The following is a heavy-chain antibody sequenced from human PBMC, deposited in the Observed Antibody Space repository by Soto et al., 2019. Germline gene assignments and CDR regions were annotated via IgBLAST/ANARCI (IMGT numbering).Heavy chain of an antibody. Sequence: QLQLQESGPGLVKPSETLSLTCTVSGGSISSSSYYWGWIRQPPGKGLEWIGSIYYSGSTYYNPSLKSRVTISVDTSENQFSLKLSSVTAADTAVYYCARHGLVTIAVSTRFDPWGQGTLVTVSS. CDR2: IYYSGST. D-gene: IGHD2-15*01. J-gene: IGHJ5*02. CDR3: ARHGLVTIAVSTRFDP. V-gene: IGHV4-39*01. CDR1: GGSISSSSYY.